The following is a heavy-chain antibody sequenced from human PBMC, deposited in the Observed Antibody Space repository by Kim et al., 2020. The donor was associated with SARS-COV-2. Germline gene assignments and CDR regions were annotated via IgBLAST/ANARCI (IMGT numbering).Heavy chain of an antibody. Sequence: SETLSLTCAVYGGSFSGYYWSWIRQPPGKGLEWIGKINHSGSTNYNPSLKSRVTISVDTSKNQFSLKLSSVTAADTAVYYCARGDGIAAAGSYFDYWGQGTLVTVSS. V-gene: IGHV4-34*01. D-gene: IGHD6-13*01. CDR3: ARGDGIAAAGSYFDY. CDR2: INHSGST. CDR1: GGSFSGYY. J-gene: IGHJ4*02.